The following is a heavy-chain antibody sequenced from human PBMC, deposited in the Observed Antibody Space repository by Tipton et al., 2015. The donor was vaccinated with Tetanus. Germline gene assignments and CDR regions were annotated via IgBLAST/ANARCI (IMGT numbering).Heavy chain of an antibody. Sequence: QLVQSGAEVKKPGSSVKVSCKASGGTFTNYALSWVRQAPGQGLEWVGGITPIFGTTNSAPKFQGRVTITADESTNTAYMELSSLRSEDTAVYFCARDYFGSGSNYFFDYWGQGTQVSVSS. CDR1: GGTFTNYA. V-gene: IGHV1-69*01. CDR3: ARDYFGSGSNYFFDY. CDR2: ITPIFGTT. D-gene: IGHD3-10*01. J-gene: IGHJ4*02.